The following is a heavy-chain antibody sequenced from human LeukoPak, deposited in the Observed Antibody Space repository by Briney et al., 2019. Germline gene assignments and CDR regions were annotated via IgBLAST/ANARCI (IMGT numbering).Heavy chain of an antibody. CDR2: INPNSGGT. D-gene: IGHD1-26*01. V-gene: IGHV1-2*06. Sequence: ASAKVSCKASGYTFTGYYMHWVRQAPGQGLEWMGRINPNSGGTNYAQKFQGRVTMTRDTSISTAYMELSRLRSDDTAVYYCARDSGSLDAFDIWGQGTMVTVSS. CDR3: ARDSGSLDAFDI. CDR1: GYTFTGYY. J-gene: IGHJ3*02.